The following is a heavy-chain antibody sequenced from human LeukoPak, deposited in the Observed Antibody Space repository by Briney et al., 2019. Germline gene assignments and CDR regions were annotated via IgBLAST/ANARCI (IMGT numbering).Heavy chain of an antibody. CDR2: ISGSGGSA. Sequence: PGGSLRVSCAASGFTFSSYTMSWVRQAPGKGMEWVSTISGSGGSAYYADSVKGRFTISRDNSKNTVYLQLNSLRAVDTALYYCAKRPYCSGTVCYHIDYWGQGTLVTVSS. CDR3: AKRPYCSGTVCYHIDY. J-gene: IGHJ4*02. CDR1: GFTFSSYT. V-gene: IGHV3-23*01. D-gene: IGHD2-15*01.